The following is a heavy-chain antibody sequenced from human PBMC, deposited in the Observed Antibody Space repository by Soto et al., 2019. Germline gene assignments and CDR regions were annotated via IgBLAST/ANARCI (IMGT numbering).Heavy chain of an antibody. CDR2: ISAYNGNT. CDR1: GYTFTSYG. V-gene: IGHV1-18*01. J-gene: IGHJ6*02. D-gene: IGHD2-21*01. CDR3: GSHDEHPGPTHYGMDV. Sequence: ASVKVSCKASGYTFTSYGISWVRQAPGQGLEWMGWISAYNGNTNYAQKLQGRVTMTTDTSTSTAYMELRRLRSDDTAVYYCGSHDEHPGPTHYGMDVWGQATTVTASS.